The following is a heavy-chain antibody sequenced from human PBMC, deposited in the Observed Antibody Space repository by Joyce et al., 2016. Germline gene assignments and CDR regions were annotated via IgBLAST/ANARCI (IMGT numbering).Heavy chain of an antibody. CDR3: AREYGGTFYFDY. CDR2: INPDRGET. CDR1: EFSFSGYH. J-gene: IGHJ4*02. D-gene: IGHD4-23*01. Sequence: QVQLVQSGAEVKNPGASVKVSCKASEFSFSGYHIHWVRQAPGQGLEWMGWINPDRGETIYAQKFQGRVTMTRDTSISTVCLELGRLTSDDTALYYCAREYGGTFYFDYWGQVTLVTVSS. V-gene: IGHV1-2*02.